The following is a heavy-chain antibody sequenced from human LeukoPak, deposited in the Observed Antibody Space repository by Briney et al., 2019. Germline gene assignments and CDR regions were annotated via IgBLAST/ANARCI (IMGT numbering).Heavy chain of an antibody. J-gene: IGHJ6*02. Sequence: GGSLRLSCAASGFTFSSYAMHWVRQAPGKGLEWVAVISYDGSNKYYADSVKGRFTISRDNSKNTLCLQMNSLRAEDTAVYYCARARYRLGYCSGGSCYDYGMDVWGQGTTVTVSS. CDR3: ARARYRLGYCSGGSCYDYGMDV. V-gene: IGHV3-30*04. CDR2: ISYDGSNK. D-gene: IGHD2-15*01. CDR1: GFTFSSYA.